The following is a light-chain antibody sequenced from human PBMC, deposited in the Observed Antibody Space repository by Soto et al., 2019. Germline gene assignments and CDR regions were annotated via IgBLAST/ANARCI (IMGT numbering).Light chain of an antibody. J-gene: IGLJ2*01. V-gene: IGLV2-23*01. CDR1: SSDVGTYNL. CDR2: EGS. CDR3: CSYAGSSRV. Sequence: QSALTQPASVSGSPGQSITISCTGTSSDVGTYNLVSWYQQHPGKAPKLMIYEGSKRPSGVSNRFSGSKSGNTASLTISGLQGEDEADYCWCSYAGSSRVFGGGTQLTVL.